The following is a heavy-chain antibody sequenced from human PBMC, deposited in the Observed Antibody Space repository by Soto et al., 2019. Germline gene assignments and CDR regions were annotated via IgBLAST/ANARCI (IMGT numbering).Heavy chain of an antibody. CDR1: GYTFTSYG. CDR2: ISAYNGNT. V-gene: IGHV1-18*01. D-gene: IGHD2-15*01. Sequence: GASVKVSCKASGYTFTSYGISWVRQAPGQGLEWMGWISAYNGNTNYAQKLQGRVTMTTDTSTSTAYMELRSLRSDDTAVYYCARDGPLGCSGGSCYSGYWGQGTLVTVSS. J-gene: IGHJ4*02. CDR3: ARDGPLGCSGGSCYSGY.